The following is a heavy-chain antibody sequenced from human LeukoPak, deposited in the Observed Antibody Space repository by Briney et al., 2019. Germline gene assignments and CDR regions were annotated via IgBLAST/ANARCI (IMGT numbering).Heavy chain of an antibody. J-gene: IGHJ6*03. CDR2: ISSSSSYI. D-gene: IGHD2/OR15-2a*01. V-gene: IGHV3-21*01. Sequence: PSETLSLTCTVSGGSISSSSYYWGWIRQPPGKGLEWVSSISSSSSYIYYADSVKGRFTISRDNAKNSLYLQMNSLRAEDTAVYYCARGLGGDSTWYYYYMDVWGKGTTVTISS. CDR3: ARGLGGDSTWYYYYMDV. CDR1: GGSISSSS.